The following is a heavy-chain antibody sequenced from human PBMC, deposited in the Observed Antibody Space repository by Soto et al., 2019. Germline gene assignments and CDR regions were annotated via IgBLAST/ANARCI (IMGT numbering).Heavy chain of an antibody. CDR3: ARDQPGYSYGYGLGY. D-gene: IGHD5-18*01. V-gene: IGHV3-11*06. J-gene: IGHJ4*02. CDR1: GFTFSDYY. CDR2: ISSSSSYT. Sequence: GGSLRLSCAASGFTFSDYYMSWIRQAPGKGLEWVSYISSSSSYTNYADSVKGRFTISRDNAKNSLYLQMNSLRAEDTVVYYCARDQPGYSYGYGLGYWGQGTLVTVSS.